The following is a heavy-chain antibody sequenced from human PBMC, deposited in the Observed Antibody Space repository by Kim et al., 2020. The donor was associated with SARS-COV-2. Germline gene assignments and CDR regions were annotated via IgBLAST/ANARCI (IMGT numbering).Heavy chain of an antibody. V-gene: IGHV3-23*01. CDR2: LSGGGGTT. CDR1: GFTFSSYA. D-gene: IGHD2-15*01. CDR3: AKGLSRVVYGLDQ. Sequence: GGSLRLSCAASGFTFSSYAMSWVRQAPGKGLEWVSALSGGGGTTHYAESVKGRFTISRDNFKDTLFLQMNNMRAEDTAVYYCAKGLSRVVYGLDQWGQGNLVTVSS. J-gene: IGHJ4*02.